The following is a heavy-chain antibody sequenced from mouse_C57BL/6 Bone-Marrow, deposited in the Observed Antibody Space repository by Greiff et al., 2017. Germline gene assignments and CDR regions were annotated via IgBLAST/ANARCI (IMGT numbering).Heavy chain of an antibody. D-gene: IGHD1-1*01. CDR2: IHPNSGST. CDR3: ARRNPYGSSFRWYFDV. Sequence: VQLQQPGAELVKPGASVKLSCKASGYTFTSYWMHWVKQRPGQGLEWIGMIHPNSGSTNYNEKFKSKATLTVDKSSSTAYMQLSSLTSEDSAVYCCARRNPYGSSFRWYFDVWGTGTTVTVSS. CDR1: GYTFTSYW. V-gene: IGHV1-64*01. J-gene: IGHJ1*03.